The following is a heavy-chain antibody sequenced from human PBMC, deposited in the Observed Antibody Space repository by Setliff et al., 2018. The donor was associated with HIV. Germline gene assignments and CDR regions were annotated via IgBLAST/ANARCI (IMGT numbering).Heavy chain of an antibody. CDR2: IWYDGSSK. Sequence: PGGSLRLSCAASGFTLSDYGMHWVRQAPGKGLEWVAIIWYDGSSKYYADSVKGRFTISRDTSKDTLYLQMNSLRAEDTAVYYCARVVGVAPYYYMDVWGKGTTVTVSS. CDR3: ARVVGVAPYYYMDV. CDR1: GFTLSDYG. J-gene: IGHJ6*03. D-gene: IGHD2-15*01. V-gene: IGHV3-33*01.